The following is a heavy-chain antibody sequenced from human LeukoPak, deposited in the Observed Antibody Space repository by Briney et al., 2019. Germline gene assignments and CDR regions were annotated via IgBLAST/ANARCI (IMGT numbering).Heavy chain of an antibody. V-gene: IGHV3-48*03. Sequence: PGGSLRLSCAASGFTFSSYEMNWVRQAPGKGLEWVSCITTNGNTIYYADSVKGRFTISRDNAKNSLYLQMNSLRAEDTAVYYCARDRYYGGWFDPWGQGTLVTVSS. CDR2: ITTNGNTI. CDR1: GFTFSSYE. D-gene: IGHD3-10*01. J-gene: IGHJ5*02. CDR3: ARDRYYGGWFDP.